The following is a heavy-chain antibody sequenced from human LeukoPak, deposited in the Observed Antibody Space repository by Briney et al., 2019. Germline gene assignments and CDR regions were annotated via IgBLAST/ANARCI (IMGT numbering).Heavy chain of an antibody. CDR1: GFTFSNAW. Sequence: PGGSLRLSCAAYGFTFSNAWMSWVRQAPGKGLEWVSSITGSHGRTYTTDSVKGRFTISRDNSQNTLYLQMNSLRAEDTAVYYCTKDPNGDYIGAFDPWGQGTLVTVSS. CDR2: ITGSHGRT. V-gene: IGHV3-23*01. CDR3: TKDPNGDYIGAFDP. J-gene: IGHJ5*02. D-gene: IGHD4-17*01.